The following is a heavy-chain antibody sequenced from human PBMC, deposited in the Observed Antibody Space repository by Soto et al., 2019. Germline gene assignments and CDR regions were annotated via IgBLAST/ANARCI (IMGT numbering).Heavy chain of an antibody. CDR1: GYTFTSYD. CDR2: MNPNTVNT. CDR3: ARSYGGNSRIFM. J-gene: IGHJ4*01. Sequence: ASVKVSCKASGYTFTSYDINWVRQATGQGLEWMVWMNPNTVNTGYAQKFQGRVTMTRNTSISTAYMELSSLRSEDTAVYYCARSYGGNSRIFMWGQGTLVTVSS. D-gene: IGHD4-17*01. V-gene: IGHV1-8*01.